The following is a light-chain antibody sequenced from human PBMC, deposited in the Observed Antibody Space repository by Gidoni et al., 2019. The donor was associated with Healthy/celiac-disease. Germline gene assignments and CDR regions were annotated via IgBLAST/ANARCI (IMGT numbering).Light chain of an antibody. V-gene: IGLV1-40*01. CDR2: GNS. Sequence: QSVLTQPPSVSAAPGQRVTISCTGSSSNIGAGYDVHWYQQLPGTAPKLIIYGNSNRPSGVPDRFSGSKSGTSASLAITGLQAEDEADYYCQSYDSSLSGVVFGGGTKLTV. CDR1: SSNIGAGYD. J-gene: IGLJ2*01. CDR3: QSYDSSLSGVV.